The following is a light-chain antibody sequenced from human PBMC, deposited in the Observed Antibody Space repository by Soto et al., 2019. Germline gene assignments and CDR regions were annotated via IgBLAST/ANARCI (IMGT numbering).Light chain of an antibody. Sequence: QSVLTQPASVSGSPGQSITISCTGTSSDFGDYDYVSLSLQHPGKVPKLMIYEVSNRPSGVSNRFSGSKSGNTASLTISGLQAEDEADYYCSSYTGSSTLVFGTGTKGTVL. J-gene: IGLJ1*01. CDR1: SSDFGDYDY. CDR2: EVS. V-gene: IGLV2-14*01. CDR3: SSYTGSSTLV.